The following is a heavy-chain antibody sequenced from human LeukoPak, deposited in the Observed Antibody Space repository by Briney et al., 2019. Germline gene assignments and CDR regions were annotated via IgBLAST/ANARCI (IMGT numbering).Heavy chain of an antibody. CDR2: IDWDNAK. J-gene: IGHJ4*02. Sequence: SGPTLVNPTQTLTLTCTFSGFSLSTSGMCVSWIRQPPGKALEWLARIDWDNAKYYSTSLKTRLTISKDTSKNQVVLTVTNMDPVDTATYYCARTRLVGSTMNPYFDYWGQGTLVTGSS. CDR1: GFSLSTSGMC. CDR3: ARTRLVGSTMNPYFDY. V-gene: IGHV2-70*11. D-gene: IGHD1-26*01.